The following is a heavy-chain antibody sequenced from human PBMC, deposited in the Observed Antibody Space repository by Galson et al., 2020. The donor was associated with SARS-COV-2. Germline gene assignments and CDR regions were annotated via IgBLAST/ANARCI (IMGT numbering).Heavy chain of an antibody. CDR1: GDNVSSDRAA. D-gene: IGHD1-1*01. J-gene: IGHJ4*02. Sequence: SETLSLTCAISGDNVSSDRAAWNWIRQSPSRGLEWLGRTYYRSKWNNDSAVSMRGRLIINPDTSENQFSLQLDSVTPEDTAVYYCAREPSDCTFFDYGGQGTLVTVSS. CDR2: TYYRSKWNN. CDR3: AREPSDCTFFDY. V-gene: IGHV6-1*01.